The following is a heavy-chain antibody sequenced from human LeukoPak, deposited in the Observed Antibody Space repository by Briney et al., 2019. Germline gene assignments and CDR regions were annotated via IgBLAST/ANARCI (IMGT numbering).Heavy chain of an antibody. CDR3: ASYYYDSSGLFDY. Sequence: SETLSLTCTVSGGSISSGDYYWSWIRQPPGKGLEWIGYIYYSGSTYYNPSLKSRATISVDTSKNQFSLKLSSVTAADTAVYYCASYYYDSSGLFDYWGQGTLVTVSS. V-gene: IGHV4-30-4*01. CDR1: GGSISSGDYY. J-gene: IGHJ4*02. CDR2: IYYSGST. D-gene: IGHD3-22*01.